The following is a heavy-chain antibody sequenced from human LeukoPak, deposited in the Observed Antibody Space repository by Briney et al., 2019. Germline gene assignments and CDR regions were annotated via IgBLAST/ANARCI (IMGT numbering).Heavy chain of an antibody. V-gene: IGHV4-34*01. CDR3: ATGYSSGWYLDS. CDR2: INHSGST. Sequence: SETLSLTCAVYGGSFSGYYWSWIRQPPGKGLEWIGEINHSGSTNYNPSLKSRVTISVDTSKNQFSLKLSSVTAADTAVYYCATGYSSGWYLDSWGQGTLVTVSS. D-gene: IGHD6-19*01. J-gene: IGHJ4*02. CDR1: GGSFSGYY.